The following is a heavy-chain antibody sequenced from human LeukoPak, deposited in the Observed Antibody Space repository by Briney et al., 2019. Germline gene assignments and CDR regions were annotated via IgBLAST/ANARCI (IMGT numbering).Heavy chain of an antibody. V-gene: IGHV4-61*08. CDR2: IYYSGST. CDR3: ARAGYYYDSSVYNAFDI. CDR1: GGSISRGDYY. D-gene: IGHD3-22*01. J-gene: IGHJ3*02. Sequence: PSQTLSLTCTVSGGSISRGDYYWSWIRQPPGKGLEWIGYIYYSGSTNYNPSLKSRVSISVDTSKNQFSLKLSSVTAADTAVYYCARAGYYYDSSVYNAFDIWGQGTMVTVSS.